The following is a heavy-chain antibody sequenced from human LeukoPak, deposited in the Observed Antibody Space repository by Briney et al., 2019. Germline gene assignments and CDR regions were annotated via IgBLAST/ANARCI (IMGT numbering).Heavy chain of an antibody. CDR1: GGSFSGYY. V-gene: IGHV4-34*01. J-gene: IGHJ1*01. CDR2: INHSGST. D-gene: IGHD4-11*01. Sequence: PSETLSLTCAVYGGSFSGYYWSWIRQPPGKGLEWIGEINHSGSTNYNPSLKSRVTISVDTSKNQFSLKLSSVTAADTAVYYCARGHYGNYFRYWGQGTLVTVSS. CDR3: ARGHYGNYFRY.